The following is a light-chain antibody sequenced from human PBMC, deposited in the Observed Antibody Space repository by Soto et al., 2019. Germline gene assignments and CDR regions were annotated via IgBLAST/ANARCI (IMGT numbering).Light chain of an antibody. Sequence: EIVLTQSPGTLFLSPGERATLSCRVSQSINSNSLAWYQQKPGQAPRLLIYAASSRATGIPDRFSGSGSGTDFTLTIRRLEPEDFAVYHCQRDSFGQGTKLEIK. CDR1: QSINSNS. CDR2: AAS. V-gene: IGKV3-20*01. J-gene: IGKJ2*03. CDR3: QRDS.